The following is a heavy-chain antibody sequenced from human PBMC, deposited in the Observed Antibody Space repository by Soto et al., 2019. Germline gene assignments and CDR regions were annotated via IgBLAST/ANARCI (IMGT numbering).Heavy chain of an antibody. Sequence: GGSLRLSCAASGFTFSSNWMHWVRQAPGKGLVWVSRINSDGSITSYADSVKGQFTISRDNAKNTVYLQMNSLRAEDTAVYYCARGSSSWYVSFDYWGQGILVTVYS. CDR1: GFTFSSNW. J-gene: IGHJ4*02. CDR3: ARGSSSWYVSFDY. V-gene: IGHV3-74*01. CDR2: INSDGSIT. D-gene: IGHD6-13*01.